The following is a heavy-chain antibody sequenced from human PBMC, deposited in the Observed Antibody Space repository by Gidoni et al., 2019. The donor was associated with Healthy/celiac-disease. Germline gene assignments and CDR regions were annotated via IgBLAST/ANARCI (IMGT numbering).Heavy chain of an antibody. CDR1: GGSFRGYY. D-gene: IGHD3-10*01. V-gene: IGHV4-34*01. Sequence: QVQLQQRGAVLLKPSETLSPTCAVYGGSFRGYYWSCIRPPPGKGLEWIGEINHRGSTNYSPSLKSRVTISVDTSKDQFSLKLSSVTAADTVVYYCARGGYGSGKVDYWGQGTLVTVSS. CDR3: ARGGYGSGKVDY. CDR2: INHRGST. J-gene: IGHJ4*02.